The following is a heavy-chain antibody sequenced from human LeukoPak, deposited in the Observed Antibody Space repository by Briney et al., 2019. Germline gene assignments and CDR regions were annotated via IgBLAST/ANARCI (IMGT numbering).Heavy chain of an antibody. CDR2: IYYSGST. J-gene: IGHJ4*02. CDR3: ARLYYDSSGYYYFDY. CDR1: GGSISSYY. V-gene: IGHV4-59*08. Sequence: SETLSLTCTVSGGSISSYYWSWIRQPPGKGLEWIGYIYYSGSTNYNPPLKSRVTISVDTSKNQFSLKLSSVTAADTAVYYCARLYYDSSGYYYFDYWGQGTLVTVSS. D-gene: IGHD3-22*01.